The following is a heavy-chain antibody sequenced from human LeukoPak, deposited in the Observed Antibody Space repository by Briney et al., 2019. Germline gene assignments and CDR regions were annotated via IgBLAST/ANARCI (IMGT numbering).Heavy chain of an antibody. V-gene: IGHV1-46*03. CDR1: GYTFTNYY. D-gene: IGHD2-2*01. CDR2: INPGGGNT. CDR3: AREGGSCSSTSCSLHYFDY. J-gene: IGHJ4*02. Sequence: ASVKVSCKASGYTFTNYYMHWLRQAPGQGLEWMGIINPGGGNTGYAQKFQGRVTMTRDTSTNTVYMELSSLRSEDTVVYYCAREGGSCSSTSCSLHYFDYWGQGTLVTVSS.